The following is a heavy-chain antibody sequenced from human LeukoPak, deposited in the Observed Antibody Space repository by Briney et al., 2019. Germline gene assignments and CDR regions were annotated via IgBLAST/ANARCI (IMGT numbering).Heavy chain of an antibody. V-gene: IGHV3-23*01. J-gene: IGHJ4*02. CDR3: AKYGSGSYYKTSYDY. CDR2: ISGSGGST. D-gene: IGHD3-10*01. Sequence: GGSLRLSCAASGFTFSSYAMSWVRQAPGKGLGWVSAISGSGGSTYYADSVKGRFTISRDNSKNTLYLQMNSLRAEDTAVYYCAKYGSGSYYKTSYDYWGQGTLVTVSS. CDR1: GFTFSSYA.